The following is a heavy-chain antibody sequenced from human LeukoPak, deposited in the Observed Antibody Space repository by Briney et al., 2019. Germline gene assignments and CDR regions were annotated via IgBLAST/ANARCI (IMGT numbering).Heavy chain of an antibody. CDR2: IIPILGIA. CDR3: ARARDMITFGGPLGYYYGMDV. D-gene: IGHD3-16*01. J-gene: IGHJ6*02. Sequence: SVKVSCKASGGTFSSYAISWVRQAPGQGLEWMGRIIPILGIANYAQKFQGRVTITADKSTSTAYMELSSLRSEDTAVYYCARARDMITFGGPLGYYYGMDVWGQGTTVTVSS. V-gene: IGHV1-69*04. CDR1: GGTFSSYA.